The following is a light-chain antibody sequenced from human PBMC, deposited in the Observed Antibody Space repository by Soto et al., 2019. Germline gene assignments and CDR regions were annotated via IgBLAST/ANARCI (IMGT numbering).Light chain of an antibody. J-gene: IGLJ2*01. Sequence: SYELTQPPSVSVAPGKTARLTCGGNNIGSKSVHWYQQKPGQAPVLVIYYDSDRPSGIPEGFSGSNSGNTATLTISRVEAGDEADYYCQVWDSSSDHVVFGGGTKVTVL. CDR1: NIGSKS. CDR3: QVWDSSSDHVV. CDR2: YDS. V-gene: IGLV3-21*04.